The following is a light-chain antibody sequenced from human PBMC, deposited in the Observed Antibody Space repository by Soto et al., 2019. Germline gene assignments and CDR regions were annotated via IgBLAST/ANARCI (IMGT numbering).Light chain of an antibody. J-gene: IGKJ1*01. CDR1: QSISSW. CDR3: QHYTSYSEA. V-gene: IGKV1-5*01. Sequence: DIQMTQSPATLSGSVGDRVTITCRASQSISSWLAWYQQKPGQAPKLLIYGASTLTSGIPDRFSGSGSGTDFTLTISSLQPDDFATYYCQHYTSYSEAFGQGTKVDIK. CDR2: GAS.